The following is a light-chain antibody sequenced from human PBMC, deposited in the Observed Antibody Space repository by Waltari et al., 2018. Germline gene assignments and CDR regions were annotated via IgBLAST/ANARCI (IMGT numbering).Light chain of an antibody. V-gene: IGLV2-14*03. CDR3: SSYTSSNTIYV. J-gene: IGLJ1*01. CDR2: DVN. Sequence: QSALTQPASVSGSPGQSITISCSGTSSDVGAYTYVSWYQQHPGKAPQLMIYDVNNRPSGVSNRFSGSKSGNTASLTISGLQAEDEADYYCSSYTSSNTIYVFGTGTKVTVL. CDR1: SSDVGAYTY.